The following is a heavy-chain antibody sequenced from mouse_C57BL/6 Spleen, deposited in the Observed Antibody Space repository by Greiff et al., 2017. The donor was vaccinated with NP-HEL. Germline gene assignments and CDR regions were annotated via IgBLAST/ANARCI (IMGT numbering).Heavy chain of an antibody. D-gene: IGHD4-1*01. CDR1: GYTFTDYY. Sequence: QVQLKQSGAELVRPGASVKLSCKASGYTFTDYYINWVKQRPGQGLEWIARIYPGSGNTYYNEKFKGKATLTAEKSSSTAYMQLSSLTSEDSAVYFCARGRNWDLAMDYWGQGTSVTVSS. CDR3: ARGRNWDLAMDY. J-gene: IGHJ4*01. CDR2: IYPGSGNT. V-gene: IGHV1-76*01.